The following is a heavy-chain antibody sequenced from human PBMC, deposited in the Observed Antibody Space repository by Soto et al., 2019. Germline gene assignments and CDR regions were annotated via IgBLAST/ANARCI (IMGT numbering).Heavy chain of an antibody. CDR3: AKDPHDYIWGSYRSDTLHI. D-gene: IGHD3-16*02. V-gene: IGHV3-23*01. Sequence: PGGSLRLSCAASGFTFSSYAMSWVRQAPGKGLEWVSAMSSSGDKTYFADSVKGRFTISRDNSKNTLYLQMNSLRAEDTAVYYCAKDPHDYIWGSYRSDTLHIWGQGTMVTVSS. CDR2: MSSSGDKT. CDR1: GFTFSSYA. J-gene: IGHJ3*02.